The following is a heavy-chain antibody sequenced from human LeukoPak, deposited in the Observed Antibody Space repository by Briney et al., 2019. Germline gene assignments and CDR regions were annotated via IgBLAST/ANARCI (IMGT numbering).Heavy chain of an antibody. CDR2: ISFDGSNK. J-gene: IGHJ4*02. CDR3: AREDYGSYLDY. D-gene: IGHD4-17*01. CDR1: GFTFSSYA. V-gene: IGHV3-30-3*01. Sequence: GGSLRLSCAASGFTFSSYAMHWVRQAPGKGLGWVAVISFDGSNKYYADSVKGRFTISRDNSKNTLYLQMNRLRAEDTAVYYCAREDYGSYLDYWGQGTLVTVSS.